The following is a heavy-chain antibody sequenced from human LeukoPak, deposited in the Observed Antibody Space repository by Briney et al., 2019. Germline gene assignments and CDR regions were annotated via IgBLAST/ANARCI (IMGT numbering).Heavy chain of an antibody. J-gene: IGHJ4*02. V-gene: IGHV3-30*02. CDR2: IRYDGSNK. CDR1: GFTFNTYG. Sequence: GGSLRLSCAASGFTFNTYGVHWVRQAPGKGLEWVAFIRYDGSNKYYADSVKGRFTISRDNSKNTLYLQMNSLRVEDTALYYCAKDILFRQELGAAAGSDYWGQGTLVTVSS. D-gene: IGHD6-13*01. CDR3: AKDILFRQELGAAAGSDY.